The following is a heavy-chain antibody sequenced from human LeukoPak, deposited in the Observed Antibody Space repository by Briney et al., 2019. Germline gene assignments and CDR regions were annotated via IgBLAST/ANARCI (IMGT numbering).Heavy chain of an antibody. V-gene: IGHV4-39*01. J-gene: IGHJ3*02. D-gene: IGHD6-13*01. CDR1: GGSISSSSYY. CDR2: IYYSGST. CDR3: ARRFSSRWTDAFDI. Sequence: SETLSLTCTVSGGSISSSSYYWGWIRQPPGKGLEWIGSIYYSGSTYYNPSLTSRVTISVDTSKNRFSLKLSSVTAADTAVYYCARRFSSRWTDAFDIWGQGTMVTVSS.